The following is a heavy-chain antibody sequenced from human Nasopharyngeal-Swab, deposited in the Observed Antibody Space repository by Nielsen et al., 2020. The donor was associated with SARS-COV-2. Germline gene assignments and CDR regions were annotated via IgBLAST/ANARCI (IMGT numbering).Heavy chain of an antibody. CDR2: FAPEDGET. Sequence: ASVKVSCKVSGYTLTELSMHWVRQAPGKGLEWMGGFAPEDGETIYAQKFQGRVTMTEDTSTDTAYMELSSLRSEDTAVYYCATAPPPRLYYYDRPGWFDPWGQGTLVTVSS. V-gene: IGHV1-24*01. CDR1: GYTLTELS. CDR3: ATAPPPRLYYYDRPGWFDP. J-gene: IGHJ5*02. D-gene: IGHD3-22*01.